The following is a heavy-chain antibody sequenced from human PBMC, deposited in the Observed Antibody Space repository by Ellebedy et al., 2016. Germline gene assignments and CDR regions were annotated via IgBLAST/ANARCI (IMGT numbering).Heavy chain of an antibody. CDR3: ARDLEWLFDAFDI. CDR1: GGTFSSYA. Sequence: SVKVSCXASGGTFSSYAISWVRQAPGQGLEWMGGIIPIFGTANYAQKFQGRVTITADESTSTAYMELSSLRSEDTAVYYCARDLEWLFDAFDIWGQGTMVTVSS. D-gene: IGHD3-3*01. CDR2: IIPIFGTA. J-gene: IGHJ3*02. V-gene: IGHV1-69*13.